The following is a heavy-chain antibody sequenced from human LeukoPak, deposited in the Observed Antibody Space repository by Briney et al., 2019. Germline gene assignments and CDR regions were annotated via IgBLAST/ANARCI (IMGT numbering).Heavy chain of an antibody. CDR3: TRRGPPATNWFDP. CDR2: ISTYNGDT. J-gene: IGHJ5*02. D-gene: IGHD3-10*01. V-gene: IGHV1-18*01. Sequence: ASVTVSCKTSGYTFTSHGINWVRQAPGQGLEWMGWISTYNGDTNSAQKFQGRVTLTTDTSTSTAYMELRSLRYDDTAVYSCTRRGPPATNWFDPWGQGTLVTVSS. CDR1: GYTFTSHG.